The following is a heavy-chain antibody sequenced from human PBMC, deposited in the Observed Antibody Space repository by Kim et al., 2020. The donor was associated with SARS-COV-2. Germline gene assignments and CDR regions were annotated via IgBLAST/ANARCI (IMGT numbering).Heavy chain of an antibody. CDR3: AKGPPYYYVTSGYLDY. CDR1: GFTFSSHA. D-gene: IGHD3-22*01. Sequence: GGSLRLSCAASGFTFSSHAMSWVRQAPGKGLEWVSAISGSGGTTYYADSVKGRFTISRDNSKNTLYLQMNSLRAEDTAVYYCAKGPPYYYVTSGYLDYWGEGTLVSVSS. CDR2: ISGSGGTT. J-gene: IGHJ4*02. V-gene: IGHV3-23*01.